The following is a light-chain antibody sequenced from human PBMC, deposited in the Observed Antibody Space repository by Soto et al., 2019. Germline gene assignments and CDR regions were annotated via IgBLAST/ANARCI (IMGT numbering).Light chain of an antibody. CDR1: SSNIGAGYD. J-gene: IGLJ2*01. CDR3: QSYDSSLRGSV. V-gene: IGLV1-40*01. CDR2: GNS. Sequence: QSVLTQPPSVSGAPGQRVTISCTGSSSNIGAGYDVHWYQQLPGTAPKLLIYGNSNRPSGVPDRFSGSKSGTSASLAITGLQAEDEGDYYCQSYDSSLRGSVFGGGTKRTVL.